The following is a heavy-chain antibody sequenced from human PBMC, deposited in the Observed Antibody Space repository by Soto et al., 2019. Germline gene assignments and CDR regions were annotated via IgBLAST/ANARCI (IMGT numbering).Heavy chain of an antibody. CDR1: GGTFSSYA. CDR3: ARELDIVVVVPATYYGMDV. Sequence: ASVKVSCKASGGTFSSYAISWVRQAPGQGLEWMGGIIPIFGTANYAQKFQGRVTITADESTSTAYMELSSLRSEDTAVYYCARELDIVVVVPATYYGMDVWGQGTTVTVSS. V-gene: IGHV1-69*13. J-gene: IGHJ6*02. D-gene: IGHD2-15*01. CDR2: IIPIFGTA.